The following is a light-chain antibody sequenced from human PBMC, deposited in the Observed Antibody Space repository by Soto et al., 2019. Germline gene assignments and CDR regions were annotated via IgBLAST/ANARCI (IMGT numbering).Light chain of an antibody. CDR1: QSVSSIY. Sequence: IVLTQSQGTLSLSPGERATLSCRASQSVSSIYLGWYQQKPGQAPRLLMYGASSRATGIPERFSGSGSGTDFTLTISSLEPEDFAVYYCQQRSNWPPITFAQGTRLAIK. CDR2: GAS. V-gene: IGKV3D-20*02. CDR3: QQRSNWPPIT. J-gene: IGKJ5*01.